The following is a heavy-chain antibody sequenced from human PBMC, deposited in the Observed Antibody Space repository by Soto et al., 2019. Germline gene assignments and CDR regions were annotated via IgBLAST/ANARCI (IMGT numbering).Heavy chain of an antibody. V-gene: IGHV3-23*01. CDR1: GFRFSSYA. D-gene: IGHD4-17*01. J-gene: IGHJ1*01. Sequence: EVQLLESGGGLVEPGGSLRLSCAASGFRFSSYAMSWVRQAPGKGLEWVSGISGGGDNTYYADSVKGRFTIAGDTSRMTVWLQMNSLRAEDTAVYYCAKDLATLTPRYFLHWGQGTLVAVSS. CDR3: AKDLATLTPRYFLH. CDR2: ISGGGDNT.